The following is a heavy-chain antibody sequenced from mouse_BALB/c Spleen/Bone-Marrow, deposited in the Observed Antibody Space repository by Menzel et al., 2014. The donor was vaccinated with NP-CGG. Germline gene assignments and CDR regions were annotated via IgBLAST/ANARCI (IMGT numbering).Heavy chain of an antibody. CDR2: INPDSTTI. CDR1: GFDFSRYW. J-gene: IGHJ3*01. CDR3: ARLGYYGGFAY. Sequence: EVQLQQSGGGLVQPGGSLKLSCAASGFDFSRYWMGWVRQAPGKGLGWIGEINPDSTTINYTPSLKYKFIISRDNAKNTLFLQMSNVRSEDTALYYCARLGYYGGFAYWGQGTLATVSA. D-gene: IGHD2-3*01. V-gene: IGHV4-1*02.